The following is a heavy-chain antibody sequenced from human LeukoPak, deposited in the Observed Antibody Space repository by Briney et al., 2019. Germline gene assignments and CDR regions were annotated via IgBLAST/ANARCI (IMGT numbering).Heavy chain of an antibody. J-gene: IGHJ6*02. CDR2: IKQDGSEK. CDR3: ARESVLRYFDWLLYYYYGMDV. D-gene: IGHD3-9*01. Sequence: GGSLRLSCAASEFTFSDYYMSWIRQAPGKGLEWVANIKQDGSEKYYVDSVKGRFTISRDNAKNSLYLQMNSLRAEDTAVYYCARESVLRYFDWLLYYYYGMDVWGQGTTVTVSS. V-gene: IGHV3-7*03. CDR1: EFTFSDYY.